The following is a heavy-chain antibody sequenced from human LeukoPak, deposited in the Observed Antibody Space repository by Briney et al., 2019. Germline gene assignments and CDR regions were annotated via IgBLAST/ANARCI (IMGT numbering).Heavy chain of an antibody. J-gene: IGHJ4*02. Sequence: SETLSLTCTVSGGSISSYYWSWIRQPAGKGLEGIARIYSSGSTNYNPSLKSRVTMSVDTSKNQFSLRLSSVTAADTAVYYCARQQLSQLYYFDYWGQGTLVTVSS. CDR2: IYSSGST. CDR1: GGSISSYY. CDR3: ARQQLSQLYYFDY. V-gene: IGHV4-4*07. D-gene: IGHD6-13*01.